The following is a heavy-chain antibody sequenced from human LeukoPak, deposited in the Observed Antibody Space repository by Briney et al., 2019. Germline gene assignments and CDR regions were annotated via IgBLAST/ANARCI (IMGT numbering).Heavy chain of an antibody. CDR1: GYTFTSYG. CDR2: ISAYNGNT. Sequence: ASVKVSCKASGYTFTSYGISWVRQAPGQGLEWMGWISAYNGNTNYAQKLQGRVTMTTDTSQSTAYMELRSLRSDDTAVYYCARAEVDITMIVVVIPTHDYWGQGTLVTVSS. D-gene: IGHD3-22*01. V-gene: IGHV1-18*01. CDR3: ARAEVDITMIVVVIPTHDY. J-gene: IGHJ4*02.